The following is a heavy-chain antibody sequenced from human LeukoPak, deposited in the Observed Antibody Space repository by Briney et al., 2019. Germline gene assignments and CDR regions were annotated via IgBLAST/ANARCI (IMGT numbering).Heavy chain of an antibody. J-gene: IGHJ5*02. CDR3: ARDFRSGFPNWFDP. D-gene: IGHD3-3*01. Sequence: PGGSLRLSCAASGFTFSNFWMNWARQAPGKGLEWVSAITGSGASTFYADSVKGRFTISRDNSKNTLYLQMNSLRAEDAAVYYCARDFRSGFPNWFDPWGQGALVTVSS. CDR2: ITGSGAST. V-gene: IGHV3-23*01. CDR1: GFTFSNFW.